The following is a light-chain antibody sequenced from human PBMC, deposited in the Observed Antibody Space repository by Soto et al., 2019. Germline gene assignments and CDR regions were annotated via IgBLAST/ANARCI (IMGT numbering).Light chain of an antibody. CDR2: EVS. V-gene: IGLV2-8*01. CDR3: SSYAGSNNFV. Sequence: QSALTQPPSASGSPGQSVTISCTGTSSDVGGYNYVSWYQQHPGKAPKLMIYEVSKRPSGVPDRFSGSKSGNTASLTVSGHQAEDEADYYCSSYAGSNNFVVGTGTKVTVL. CDR1: SSDVGGYNY. J-gene: IGLJ1*01.